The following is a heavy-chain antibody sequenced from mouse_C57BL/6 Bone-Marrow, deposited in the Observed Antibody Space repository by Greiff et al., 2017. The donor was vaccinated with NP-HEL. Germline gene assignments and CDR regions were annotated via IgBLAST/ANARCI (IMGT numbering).Heavy chain of an antibody. CDR3: ARKYSNYPAWFAY. V-gene: IGHV1-50*01. CDR2: IDPSDSYT. CDR1: GYTFTSYW. J-gene: IGHJ3*01. D-gene: IGHD2-5*01. Sequence: QVQLQQSGAELVKPGASVKLSCKASGYTFTSYWMQWVKQRPGQGLEWIGEIDPSDSYTNYNQKFKGKATLTVDTSSSTAYMQLSSLTSEDSAVYYWARKYSNYPAWFAYWGQGTLVTVSA.